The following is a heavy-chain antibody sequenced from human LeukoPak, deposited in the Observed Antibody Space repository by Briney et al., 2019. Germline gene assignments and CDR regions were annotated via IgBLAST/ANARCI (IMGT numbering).Heavy chain of an antibody. D-gene: IGHD5-24*01. J-gene: IGHJ4*02. V-gene: IGHV4-34*01. CDR1: GGSFSGYY. Sequence: PSETLSLTCAVYGGSFSGYYWSWIRQPPGKGLEWIGEINHSGSTNHNPSLKSRVTISVDTSKNEVSLKLNSVSAADTAIYYCASVELATTNFGYWGQGTLVTVSS. CDR2: INHSGST. CDR3: ASVELATTNFGY.